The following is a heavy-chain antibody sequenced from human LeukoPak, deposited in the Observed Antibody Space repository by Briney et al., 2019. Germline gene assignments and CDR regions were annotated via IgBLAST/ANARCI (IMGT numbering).Heavy chain of an antibody. J-gene: IGHJ3*02. V-gene: IGHV3-53*01. D-gene: IGHD1-26*01. CDR3: ARAIGDAFDI. Sequence: GGSLRLSCAASGFTVGSNYMTWVRQAPGKGLEWVSVIYSGGSTYYADSVKGRFTISRDNSKNTLYLQMNSLRAEDTAVYYCARAIGDAFDIWGQGTMVTVSS. CDR1: GFTVGSNY. CDR2: IYSGGST.